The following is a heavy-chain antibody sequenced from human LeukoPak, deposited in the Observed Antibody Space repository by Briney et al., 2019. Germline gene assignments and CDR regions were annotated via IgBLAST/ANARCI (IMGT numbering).Heavy chain of an antibody. V-gene: IGHV4-59*08. D-gene: IGHD2-8*01. J-gene: IGHJ5*02. Sequence: SETLSLTCTVSGGSISSYYWSWIRQPPGKGLEWIGYIYYSGSTNYNPSLKSRVTISVDTSKNQFSLKLSSVTAADTAVYYCARSEDRGVWFDPWGQGTLVTVSS. CDR2: IYYSGST. CDR1: GGSISSYY. CDR3: ARSEDRGVWFDP.